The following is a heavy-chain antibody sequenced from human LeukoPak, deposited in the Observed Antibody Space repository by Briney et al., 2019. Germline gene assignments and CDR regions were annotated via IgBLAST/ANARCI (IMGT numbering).Heavy chain of an antibody. V-gene: IGHV1-69*04. Sequence: ASVKVSCKASGGTFSSYAISGVRQAPGQGLEWMGRIIPILGIANYAQKFQGRVTITADKSTSTAYMELSSLRSEDTAVYYCARDLESSGWYWGHAFDIWGQGTMVTVSS. J-gene: IGHJ3*02. D-gene: IGHD6-19*01. CDR2: IIPILGIA. CDR3: ARDLESSGWYWGHAFDI. CDR1: GGTFSSYA.